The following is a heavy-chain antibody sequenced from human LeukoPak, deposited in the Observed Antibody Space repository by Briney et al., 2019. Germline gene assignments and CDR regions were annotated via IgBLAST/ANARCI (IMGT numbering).Heavy chain of an antibody. CDR3: ARGARQTFDY. CDR1: GFTFSSYS. D-gene: IGHD6-6*01. Sequence: GVSLRLSCAASGFTFSSYSMNWVRQAPGKGLEWVSSISSSSSYIYYADSVKGRFTISRDNAKNSLYLQMNSLRAEDTAVYYCARGARQTFDYWGQGTLVTVSS. J-gene: IGHJ4*02. V-gene: IGHV3-21*01. CDR2: ISSSSSYI.